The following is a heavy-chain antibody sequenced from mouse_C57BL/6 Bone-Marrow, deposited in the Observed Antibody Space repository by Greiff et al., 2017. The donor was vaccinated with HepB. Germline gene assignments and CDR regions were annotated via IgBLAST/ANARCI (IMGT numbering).Heavy chain of an antibody. CDR3: ATFYDYEGYFDY. Sequence: EVKLVESGAELVRPGSSVKMSCKTSGYTFTSYGINWVKQRPGQGLEWIGYIYLGNGYTEYNEKFKGKATLTSDTSSSTAYMQLSSLTSEDSAIYFCATFYDYEGYFDYWGQGTTLTVSS. V-gene: IGHV1-58*01. CDR2: IYLGNGYT. CDR1: GYTFTSYG. D-gene: IGHD2-4*01. J-gene: IGHJ2*01.